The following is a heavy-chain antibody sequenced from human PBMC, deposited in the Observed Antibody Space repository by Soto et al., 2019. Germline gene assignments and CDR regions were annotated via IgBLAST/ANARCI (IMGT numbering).Heavy chain of an antibody. J-gene: IGHJ4*02. CDR1: GFTFSDFT. D-gene: IGHD1-26*01. Sequence: ESGGGLVKPGGSLRLSCAASGFTFSDFTMNWVRQAPGKGLQWVSSISSGGSFISYADSVRGRFTTSRDNAKNSLYLQVDSLRAEDTAVFFCARGSRRTFDYWGQGTLVTVSS. V-gene: IGHV3-21*01. CDR2: ISSGGSFI. CDR3: ARGSRRTFDY.